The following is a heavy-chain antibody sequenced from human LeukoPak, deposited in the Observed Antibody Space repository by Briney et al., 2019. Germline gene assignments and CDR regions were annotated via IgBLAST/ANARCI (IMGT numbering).Heavy chain of an antibody. CDR1: GFTFSSYG. V-gene: IGHV3-23*01. CDR2: ISGSGGST. J-gene: IGHJ4*02. CDR3: AKRASYDSSGYYYGY. Sequence: PGGSLRLSCAASGFTFSSYGMSWVRQAPGKGLEWVSAISGSGGSTYYADSVKGRFTISRDNSKNTLYLQMNSLRAEDTAVYYCAKRASYDSSGYYYGYWGQGTLVTVSS. D-gene: IGHD3-22*01.